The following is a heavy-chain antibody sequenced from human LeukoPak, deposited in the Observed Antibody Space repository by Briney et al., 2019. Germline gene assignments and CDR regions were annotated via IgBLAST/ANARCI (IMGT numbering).Heavy chain of an antibody. CDR1: GFTFDDYG. D-gene: IGHD3-22*01. CDR2: INWNGGST. V-gene: IGHV3-20*04. J-gene: IGHJ3*02. CDR3: ARDYDSSGYSDAFDI. Sequence: GGSLRLSCAASGFTFDDYGMSWVRQAPGKGLEWVSGINWNGGSTGYADSVKGRFTISRGNAKSSLYLQMNSLRAEDTALYYCARDYDSSGYSDAFDIWGQGTMVTVSS.